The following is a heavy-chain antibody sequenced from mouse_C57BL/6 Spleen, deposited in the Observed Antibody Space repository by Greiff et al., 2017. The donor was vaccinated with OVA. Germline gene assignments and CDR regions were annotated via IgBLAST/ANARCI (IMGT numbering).Heavy chain of an antibody. V-gene: IGHV10-1*01. CDR1: GFSFNTYA. J-gene: IGHJ1*03. D-gene: IGHD1-1*01. CDR2: IRSKSNNYAT. Sequence: EVNLVESGGGLVQPKGSLKLSCAASGFSFNTYAMNWVRQAPGKGLEWVARIRSKSNNYATYYADSVKDRFTISRDDSESMRYLQMNNLKTEDTAMYYCVRQDYGSSYWYFDVWGTGTTVTVSS. CDR3: VRQDYGSSYWYFDV.